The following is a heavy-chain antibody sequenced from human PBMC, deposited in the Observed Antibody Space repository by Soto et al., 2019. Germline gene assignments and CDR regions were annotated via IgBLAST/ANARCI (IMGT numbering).Heavy chain of an antibody. V-gene: IGHV2-5*02. Sequence: QITLKESGPTLVRPTQTLTLTCAFSGFSLSTSGVGVGWIRQPPGKALEWLAVIYWDDSKHYSPSRRSRLTITKDPSKNQVVLTMTNMDPMDTGTYYCAHKGPEAWPLDYWGQGTRVTVSS. CDR3: AHKGPEAWPLDY. CDR1: GFSLSTSGVG. CDR2: IYWDDSK. J-gene: IGHJ4*02.